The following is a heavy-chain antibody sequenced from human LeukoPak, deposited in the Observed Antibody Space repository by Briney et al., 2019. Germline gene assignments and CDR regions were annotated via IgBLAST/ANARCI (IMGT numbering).Heavy chain of an antibody. Sequence: ASVKVSCKASGYTFTSYYMHWVRQAPGQGLEWMGYINPNSGYTNYAQKFQDRVTVTRDTSISTAYMELSRLRSDDTAVYYCAREEANTRIHFDYWGQGTLVTVSS. D-gene: IGHD3-22*01. CDR1: GYTFTSYY. J-gene: IGHJ4*02. V-gene: IGHV1-2*02. CDR3: AREEANTRIHFDY. CDR2: INPNSGYT.